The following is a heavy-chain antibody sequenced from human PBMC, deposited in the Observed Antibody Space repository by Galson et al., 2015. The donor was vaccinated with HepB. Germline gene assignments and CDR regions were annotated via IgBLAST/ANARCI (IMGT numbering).Heavy chain of an antibody. CDR3: ARHERDGGIAAAGLGY. D-gene: IGHD6-13*01. CDR2: IYRSGST. V-gene: IGHV4-38-2*02. J-gene: IGHJ4*02. CDR1: GYSISSGYY. Sequence: ETLSLTCTVSGYSISSGYYWGWIRQPPGKGLEWIGTIYRSGSTYYNPSLKSRVTISVDTSKNQFSLKLSSVTAADTAVYYCARHERDGGIAAAGLGYWGQGTLVTVSS.